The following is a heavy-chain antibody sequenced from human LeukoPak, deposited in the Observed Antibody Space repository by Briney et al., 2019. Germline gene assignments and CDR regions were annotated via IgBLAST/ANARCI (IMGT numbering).Heavy chain of an antibody. CDR2: VYHSGST. D-gene: IGHD6-13*01. J-gene: IGHJ4*02. CDR3: ARSYSSSFLYFDY. CDR1: GGSISTYY. Sequence: SETLSLTCIVSGGSISTYYWSWIRQPPGKGLEWIGYVYHSGSTNYNPTLKSRVTISVETSTNQFSLMLTSVTAPETTVYYCARSYSSSFLYFDYWGQGALVTVSS. V-gene: IGHV4-59*01.